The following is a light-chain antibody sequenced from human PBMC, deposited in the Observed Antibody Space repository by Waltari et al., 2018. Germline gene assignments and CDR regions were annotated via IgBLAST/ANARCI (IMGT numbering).Light chain of an antibody. CDR3: QQFGNSPLYS. J-gene: IGKJ2*03. V-gene: IGKV3-20*01. CDR2: GAS. Sequence: EIVLTQSPATLSLSPGEGATLSCRASQSGSDNYIAWYQQKPGQAPRLLIYGASSRPNGIPDRFSGSGSGTDFTLTIKRLEPEDFAVYYCQQFGNSPLYSFGQGTKLDIK. CDR1: QSGSDNY.